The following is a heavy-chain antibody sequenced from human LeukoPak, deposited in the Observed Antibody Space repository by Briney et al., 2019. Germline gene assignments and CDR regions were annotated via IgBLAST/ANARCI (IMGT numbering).Heavy chain of an antibody. CDR2: INDSGST. CDR1: GGSITSSGYY. Sequence: SETLSLTCTVSGGSITSSGYYWSWIRQPPGKGLEWIGEINDSGSTNYNPTLKSRVTISIDTSKNQFSLKLSSVTAADTAVYYCASRGRWGQGTLVTVSS. D-gene: IGHD1-26*01. V-gene: IGHV4-39*07. CDR3: ASRGR. J-gene: IGHJ4*02.